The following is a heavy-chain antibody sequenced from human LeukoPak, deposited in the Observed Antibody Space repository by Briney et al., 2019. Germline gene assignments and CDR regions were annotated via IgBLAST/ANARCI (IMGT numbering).Heavy chain of an antibody. V-gene: IGHV4-59*08. CDR3: ARGEGVTTVYD. D-gene: IGHD4-17*01. CDR1: GGSISSYY. J-gene: IGHJ4*02. CDR2: IYYSGGT. Sequence: PSETLSLTCTVSGGSISSYYWSWIRQPPGKGLEWIGYIYYSGGTDYNPSLKSRVTLSVDTSKNQFSLRLRSVTAADTAVYYCARGEGVTTVYDWGRGTLVTVSS.